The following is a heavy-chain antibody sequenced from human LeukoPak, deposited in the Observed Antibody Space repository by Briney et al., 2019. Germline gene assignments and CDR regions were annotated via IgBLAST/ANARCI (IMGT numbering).Heavy chain of an antibody. Sequence: SETLSLTCAVYGGSFSGYYWSWIRQPPGKGLEWIGEINHSGSTNYNPSLKSRVTISVDTSKNQFSLKLSSVTAADTAVYYCARAGTMVRGPFDYWGQGTLVTVSS. D-gene: IGHD3-10*01. CDR3: ARAGTMVRGPFDY. CDR2: INHSGST. CDR1: GGSFSGYY. V-gene: IGHV4-34*01. J-gene: IGHJ4*02.